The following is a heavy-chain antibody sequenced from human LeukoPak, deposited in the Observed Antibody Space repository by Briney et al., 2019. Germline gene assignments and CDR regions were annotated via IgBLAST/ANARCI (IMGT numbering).Heavy chain of an antibody. CDR1: GFTFSSYG. CDR3: ARDRGSREDGMDV. V-gene: IGHV3-33*01. Sequence: VGSLRLSCAASGFTFSSYGMHWVRQAPGKGLEWVAVIWYDGNNKYYADFVKGRFTISRDNSKNTLYLQLNSLRAEDTAVYNCARDRGSREDGMDVWGQGTTVTVSS. CDR2: IWYDGNNK. D-gene: IGHD1-26*01. J-gene: IGHJ6*02.